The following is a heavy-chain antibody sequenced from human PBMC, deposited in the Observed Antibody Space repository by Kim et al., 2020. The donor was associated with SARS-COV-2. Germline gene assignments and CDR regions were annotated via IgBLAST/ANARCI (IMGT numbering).Heavy chain of an antibody. J-gene: IGHJ4*02. CDR1: GGSISSSSYY. CDR2: IYYSGST. V-gene: IGHV4-39*01. CDR3: ARRSAGGWWSFDY. Sequence: SETLSLTCTVSGGSISSSSYYWGWIRQPPGKGLEWIGSIYYSGSTYYNPSLKSRVTISVDTSKNQFSLKLSSVTAADTAVYYCARRSAGGWWSFDYWGQGTLVTVSS. D-gene: IGHD6-19*01.